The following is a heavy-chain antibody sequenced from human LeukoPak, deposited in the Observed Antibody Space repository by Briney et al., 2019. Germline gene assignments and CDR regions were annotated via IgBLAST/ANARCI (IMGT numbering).Heavy chain of an antibody. CDR2: INPNSGGT. CDR3: ARGIEYYDSSGSTIDAFDI. J-gene: IGHJ3*02. D-gene: IGHD3-22*01. V-gene: IGHV1-2*02. CDR1: GYTFTGYY. Sequence: ASVKVSCKASGYTFTGYYMHWVRQAPGQGLEWMGWINPNSGGTNYAQKFQGRVTMTRDTSISTAYMELSRLRSDDTAVYYCARGIEYYDSSGSTIDAFDIWGQGTMVTVSS.